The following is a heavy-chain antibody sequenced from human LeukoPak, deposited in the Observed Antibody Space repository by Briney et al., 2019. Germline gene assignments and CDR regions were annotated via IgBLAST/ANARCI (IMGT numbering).Heavy chain of an antibody. J-gene: IGHJ2*01. Sequence: SETLSLTCTVSGGSISSYYWSWIRQPPGKGLEWIGYIFYSGSTNYNPSLKSRVTISVDTSKNQFSLKLSSVTAADTAVYYCARTSIWYFDLWGRGTLVTVSS. V-gene: IGHV4-59*01. CDR2: IFYSGST. CDR3: ARTSIWYFDL. CDR1: GGSISSYY.